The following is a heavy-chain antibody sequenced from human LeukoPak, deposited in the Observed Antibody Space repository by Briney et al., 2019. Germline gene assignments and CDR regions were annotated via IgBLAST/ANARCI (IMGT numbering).Heavy chain of an antibody. J-gene: IGHJ6*03. V-gene: IGHV1-46*01. D-gene: IGHD6-13*01. CDR3: ARDLGAAAGPSGYYMDV. Sequence: GASVKVSCKASGYTFTSYSIHWVRQAPGQGLEWMGIINPSGASAMYAQKFQGRVTMTRDMSTCTVYMELSSLRSEDTAVYYCARDLGAAAGPSGYYMDVWGKGTTVTVSS. CDR1: GYTFTSYS. CDR2: INPSGASA.